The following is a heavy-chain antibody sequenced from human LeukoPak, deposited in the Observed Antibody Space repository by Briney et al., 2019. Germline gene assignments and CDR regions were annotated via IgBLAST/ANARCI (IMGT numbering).Heavy chain of an antibody. CDR2: INHSGST. CDR1: GGSFSGYY. D-gene: IGHD6-13*01. CDR3: ARVLSSWYYYYYGMDV. J-gene: IGHJ6*02. V-gene: IGHV4-34*01. Sequence: SETLSLTCAVYGGSFSGYYWSWIRQPPGKGLEWIGEINHSGSTNYNPSLKSRVTISVDTSKNQFSLKLSSVTAADTAVYYCARVLSSWYYYYYGMDVWGQGTTVTVSS.